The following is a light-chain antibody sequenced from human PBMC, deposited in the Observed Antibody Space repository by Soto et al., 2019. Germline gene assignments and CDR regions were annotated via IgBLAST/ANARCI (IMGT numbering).Light chain of an antibody. CDR2: GAS. Sequence: EIVMTQSPATLSVSPGERATLSCRASQSVSSNLAWYQQKPGQAPRLLIYGASTRATGIPARFSGSGSGTEFTRTISRRQSEDLAVYYCQKYNNWPGTFGQGTKVEIK. CDR1: QSVSSN. CDR3: QKYNNWPGT. J-gene: IGKJ1*01. V-gene: IGKV3-15*01.